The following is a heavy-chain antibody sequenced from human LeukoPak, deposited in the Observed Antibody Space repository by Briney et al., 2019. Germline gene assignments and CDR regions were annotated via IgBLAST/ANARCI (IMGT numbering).Heavy chain of an antibody. Sequence: GGSLRLSCAACGFPFSIYSMNGVREAPGRGVEWVSHITASGTAMFYADCVKDRLTLSRDNAKNSLDLQKSRRHGDDTAVYYCASSGSYRFDYWRQPTLLTHCS. J-gene: IGHJ4*02. V-gene: IGHV3-48*01. CDR1: GFPFSIYS. D-gene: IGHD1-26*01. CDR2: ITASGTAM. CDR3: ASSGSYRFDY.